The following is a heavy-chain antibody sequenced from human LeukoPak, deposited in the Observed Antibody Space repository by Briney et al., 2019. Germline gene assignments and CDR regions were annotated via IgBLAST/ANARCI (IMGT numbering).Heavy chain of an antibody. CDR1: GGSISSYY. CDR2: IYYSGST. D-gene: IGHD3-10*01. J-gene: IGHJ6*03. CDR3: AREGVGVRGAIPYYYYMDV. V-gene: IGHV4-59*01. Sequence: SETLSLTCTVSGGSISSYYWSWIRQPPGKGLEWIGYIYYSGSTNYNPSLKSRVTISVDTSKNQFSLKLSSVTAADTAVYYCAREGVGVRGAIPYYYYMDVWGKGTTVTVSS.